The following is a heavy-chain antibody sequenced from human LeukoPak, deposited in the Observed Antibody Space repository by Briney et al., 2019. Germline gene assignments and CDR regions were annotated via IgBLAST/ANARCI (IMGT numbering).Heavy chain of an antibody. V-gene: IGHV3-23*01. CDR3: AKGFYVWGSYRYDSPFDY. CDR1: GFTFSSYA. D-gene: IGHD3-16*02. J-gene: IGHJ4*02. CDR2: ISGSGGST. Sequence: RPGGSLRLSCAASGFTFSSYAMSWDRQAPGKGLEWVSAISGSGGSTYYADSVKGRFTISRDNSKNTLYLQMNSLRAEDTAVYYCAKGFYVWGSYRYDSPFDYWGQGTLVTVSS.